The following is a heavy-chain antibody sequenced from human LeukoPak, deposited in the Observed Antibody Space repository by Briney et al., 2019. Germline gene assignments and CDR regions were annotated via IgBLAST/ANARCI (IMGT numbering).Heavy chain of an antibody. D-gene: IGHD6-19*01. CDR2: INHSGST. J-gene: IGHJ6*02. Sequence: PSETLSLTCAVYGGSFSGYYWSWIRQPPGKGLEWIGEINHSGSTNYNPSLKSRVTISVDTSKNQFPLKLSSVTAADTAVYYCARGRIGSGWYNYHYYGMDVWGQGTTVTVSS. V-gene: IGHV4-34*01. CDR3: ARGRIGSGWYNYHYYGMDV. CDR1: GGSFSGYY.